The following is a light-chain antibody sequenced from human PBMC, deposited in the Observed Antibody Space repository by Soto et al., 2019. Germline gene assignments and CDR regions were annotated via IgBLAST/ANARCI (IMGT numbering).Light chain of an antibody. CDR2: QDT. J-gene: IGLJ2*01. CDR1: KLGDKY. V-gene: IGLV3-1*01. CDR3: QAWDSSTVV. Sequence: SYELTQPPSVSVSPGQTASITCSGDKLGDKYAYWYQQKPGQSPVLVIYQDTKRPSGIPERFFGSNSGNTATLTISGTQAMDEADYYCQAWDSSTVVFGGGTKLTVL.